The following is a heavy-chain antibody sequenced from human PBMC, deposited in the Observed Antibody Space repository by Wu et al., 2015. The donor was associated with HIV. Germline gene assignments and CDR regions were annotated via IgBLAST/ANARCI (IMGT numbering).Heavy chain of an antibody. D-gene: IGHD1-26*01. CDR3: AGRRPEWRHFDR. V-gene: IGHV1-69*06. CDR2: ISPISETP. Sequence: QVQLVQSGAEVKKPGASVRVSCKASGYTFTGYQIIWARQAPGQGLEWMGGISPISETPDYAQKFQGRVTIATDKSTSTVYMEFSSLRSEDTAMYYCAGRRPEWRHFDRWGQGTLVTVSS. CDR1: GYTFTGYQ. J-gene: IGHJ4*02.